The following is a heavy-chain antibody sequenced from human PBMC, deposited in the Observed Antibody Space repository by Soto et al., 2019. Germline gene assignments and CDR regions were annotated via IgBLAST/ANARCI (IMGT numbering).Heavy chain of an antibody. D-gene: IGHD6-13*01. Sequence: TSETLSLTCAVSGGSISSSNWWSWVRQPPGKGLEWIGEIYHSGSTNYNPSLKSRVTISVDKSKNQFSPKLSSVTAADTAVYYCARVARFGSRWYGELIYYYGMDVWGQGTTVTVSS. CDR3: ARVARFGSRWYGELIYYYGMDV. V-gene: IGHV4-4*02. J-gene: IGHJ6*02. CDR2: IYHSGST. CDR1: GGSISSSNW.